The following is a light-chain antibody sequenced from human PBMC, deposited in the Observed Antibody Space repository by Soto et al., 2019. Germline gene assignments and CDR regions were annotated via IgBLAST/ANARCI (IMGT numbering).Light chain of an antibody. CDR1: QSVSSSY. CDR3: QQYCSCTPT. CDR2: GAS. Sequence: EIVLTQSPGTLSLSPGERATLSCRASQSVSSSYLAWYQQKPGQAPRLLIYGASSRATGIPDRFSGSGSGTDFSLTITNLEPDDCAVYYCQQYCSCTPTFGQGTKVESK. V-gene: IGKV3-20*01. J-gene: IGKJ1*01.